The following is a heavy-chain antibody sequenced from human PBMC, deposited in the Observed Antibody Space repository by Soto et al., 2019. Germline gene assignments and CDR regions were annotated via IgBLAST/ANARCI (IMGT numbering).Heavy chain of an antibody. V-gene: IGHV4-31*03. CDR3: ARDQGGGFGELLYFDY. Sequence: SETLSLTCTVSGGSISSGGYYWSWIRQHPGKGLEWIGYIYYSGSTYYNPSLKSRVTISVDTSKNQFSLKLSSVTAADTAVYYCARDQGGGFGELLYFDYWGQGTLVTVSS. CDR1: GGSISSGGYY. D-gene: IGHD3-10*01. CDR2: IYYSGST. J-gene: IGHJ4*02.